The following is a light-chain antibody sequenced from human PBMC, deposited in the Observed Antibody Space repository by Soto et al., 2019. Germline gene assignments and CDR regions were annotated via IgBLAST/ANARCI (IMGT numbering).Light chain of an antibody. CDR1: SGHSSYA. CDR2: LNSDGSH. Sequence: QLVLTQSPSASASLGASVKLTCTRSSGHSSYAIACHQQQPEKGPRYLMKLNSDGSHRNGDGIPDRFSGSSSGAERYLTISSLQSEDEADYYCQTWGTGIRVFGGGTKLTVL. CDR3: QTWGTGIRV. J-gene: IGLJ3*02. V-gene: IGLV4-69*01.